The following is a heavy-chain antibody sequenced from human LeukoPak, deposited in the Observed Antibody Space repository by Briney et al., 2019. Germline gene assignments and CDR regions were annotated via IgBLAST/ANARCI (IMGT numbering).Heavy chain of an antibody. CDR2: ISSSGSTI. J-gene: IGHJ6*04. V-gene: IGHV3-48*04. CDR3: AELGITMIGGV. CDR1: GFTFSSYW. Sequence: GSLRLSCAAPGFTFSSYWMSWVRQAPGKGLEWVSYISSSGSTIYYADSVKGRFTISRDNAKNSLYLQMNSLRAEDTAVYYCAELGITMIGGVWGKGTTVTISS. D-gene: IGHD3-10*02.